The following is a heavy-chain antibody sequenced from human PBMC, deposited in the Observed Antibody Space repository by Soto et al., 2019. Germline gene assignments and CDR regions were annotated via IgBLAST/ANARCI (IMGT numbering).Heavy chain of an antibody. CDR1: GGSISSSSYY. CDR2: IYYSGST. D-gene: IGHD6-19*01. V-gene: IGHV4-39*01. CDR3: ARPQGENSGLDYYGMDV. Sequence: PSETLSLTCTVSGGSISSSSYYWGWIRQPPGKGLEWIGSIYYSGSTYYNPSLKSRVTISVDTSKNQFSLKLSSVTAADTAVYYCARPQGENSGLDYYGMDVWGQGTTVTVSS. J-gene: IGHJ6*02.